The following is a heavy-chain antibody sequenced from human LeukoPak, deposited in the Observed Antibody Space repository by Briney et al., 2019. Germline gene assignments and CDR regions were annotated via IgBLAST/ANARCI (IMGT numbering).Heavy chain of an antibody. J-gene: IGHJ5*02. D-gene: IGHD2-21*02. V-gene: IGHV1-2*02. CDR3: ARPSFVTATTNWFDP. Sequence: ASVKVSCKASGYTFTGYYMHWVRQAPGQGLEWMGWINPNSGGTNYAQKFQGRVTMTRDTSISTAFMELSRLRSDDTAVYYCARPSFVTATTNWFDPWGQGTLVTVSS. CDR1: GYTFTGYY. CDR2: INPNSGGT.